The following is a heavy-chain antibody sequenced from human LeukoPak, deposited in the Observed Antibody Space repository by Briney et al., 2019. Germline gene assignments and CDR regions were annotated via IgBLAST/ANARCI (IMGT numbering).Heavy chain of an antibody. CDR1: GGSITSTTYY. V-gene: IGHV4-39*01. D-gene: IGHD6-13*01. Sequence: SEPLSLTCTVSGGSITSTTYYWSWIRQPPGQGLEWIGSIYYSGSTYYNPSLKGRVTISGDTSKNQLSLKLSSVTAADTAVYYCARRRDSSSWYEEDYWGQGTLVTVSS. CDR2: IYYSGST. J-gene: IGHJ4*02. CDR3: ARRRDSSSWYEEDY.